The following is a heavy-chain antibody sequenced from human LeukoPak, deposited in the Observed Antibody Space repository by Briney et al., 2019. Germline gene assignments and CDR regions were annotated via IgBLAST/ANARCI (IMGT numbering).Heavy chain of an antibody. CDR3: AKGAGWYHY. D-gene: IGHD6-19*01. Sequence: TLSLTCTVSGGSISSDYWSWLRQPPGKGLEWIGYIYYSRSTNYNPSLKSRVTISIDTSNNQFSLKLNPVTAADTAVYYCAKGAGWYHYWGQGTLVTVSS. CDR1: GGSISSDY. J-gene: IGHJ4*02. CDR2: IYYSRST. V-gene: IGHV4-59*01.